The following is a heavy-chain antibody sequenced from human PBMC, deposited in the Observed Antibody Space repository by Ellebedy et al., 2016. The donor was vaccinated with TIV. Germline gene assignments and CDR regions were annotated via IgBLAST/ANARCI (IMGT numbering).Heavy chain of an antibody. CDR3: ARGHIKRIAARPNGGAFDI. Sequence: SETLSLTXAVYGGSFSGYYWSWIRQPPGKGLEWIGEINHSGSTNYNPSLKSRVTISVDTSKNQFSLKLSSVTAADTAVYYCARGHIKRIAARPNGGAFDIWGQGTMVTVSS. D-gene: IGHD6-6*01. J-gene: IGHJ3*02. CDR1: GGSFSGYY. V-gene: IGHV4-34*01. CDR2: INHSGST.